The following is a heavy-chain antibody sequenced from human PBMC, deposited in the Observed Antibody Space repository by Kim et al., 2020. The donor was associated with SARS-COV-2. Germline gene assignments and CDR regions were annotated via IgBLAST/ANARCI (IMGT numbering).Heavy chain of an antibody. CDR1: GGSISSSSYY. J-gene: IGHJ6*02. V-gene: IGHV4-39*01. D-gene: IGHD3-10*01. Sequence: SETLSLTCTVSGGSISSSSYYWGWIRQPPGKGLEWIGRIYYSGSTYYNPSLKSRVTTSVDTSKNQFSLKLSSVTAADTAVYYCHYYGAGSFQYYYYGMDVWGQGTTVTVSS. CDR3: HYYGAGSFQYYYYGMDV. CDR2: IYYSGST.